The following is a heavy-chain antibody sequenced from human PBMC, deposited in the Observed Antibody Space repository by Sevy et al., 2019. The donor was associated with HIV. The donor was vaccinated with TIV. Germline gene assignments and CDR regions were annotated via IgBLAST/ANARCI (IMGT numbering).Heavy chain of an antibody. D-gene: IGHD3-3*01. CDR3: ARLGPYDFWSGYQGMDV. V-gene: IGHV4-39*01. J-gene: IGHJ6*02. Sequence: SETLSLTCTVSGGSISSSSYYWGWIRQPPGKGLEWIGRIYYSGSTYYNPSLKSRVTISVDTSKNQFSLKLSSVTAADTAVYYCARLGPYDFWSGYQGMDVWGQGTTVTVSS. CDR1: GGSISSSSYY. CDR2: IYYSGST.